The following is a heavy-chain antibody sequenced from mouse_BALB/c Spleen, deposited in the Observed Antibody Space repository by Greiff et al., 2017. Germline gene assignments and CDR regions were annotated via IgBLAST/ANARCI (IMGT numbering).Heavy chain of an antibody. CDR1: GFNIKDTY. CDR2: IDPANGNT. V-gene: IGHV14-3*02. J-gene: IGHJ2*01. CDR3: ARTDLLWYFDY. D-gene: IGHD2-1*01. Sequence: EVMLVESGAELVKPGASVKLSCTASGFNIKDTYMHWVKQRPEQGLEWIGRIDPANGNTKYDPKFQGKATITADTSSNTAYLQLSSLTSEDTAVYYCARTDLLWYFDYWGQGTTLTVSS.